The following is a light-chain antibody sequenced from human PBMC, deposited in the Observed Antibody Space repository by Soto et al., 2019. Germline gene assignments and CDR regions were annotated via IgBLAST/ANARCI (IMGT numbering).Light chain of an antibody. Sequence: QSVLTQPASVSGSPGQSITISCTGSSSDIGRYDYVSWYQQLPGKAPTLIIYRVINRPSGISDRFSGSKSGNSASLSISGLQPEDEASYFCGSYTSATTWVFGGVTQLTVL. V-gene: IGLV2-14*03. J-gene: IGLJ3*02. CDR2: RVI. CDR1: SSDIGRYDY. CDR3: GSYTSATTWV.